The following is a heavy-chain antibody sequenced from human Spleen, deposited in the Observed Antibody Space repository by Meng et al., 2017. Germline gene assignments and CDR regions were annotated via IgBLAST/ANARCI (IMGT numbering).Heavy chain of an antibody. V-gene: IGHV4-34*01. Sequence: QVQLTQWGPGLLKPLEPLSLTCVVSGGSFSDYYWSWIRQPPGKGLEWIGEINHSGSTNYNPSLESRATISVDTSQNNLSLKLSSVTAADTAVYYCASGPRGPDQMYYFDYWGQGTLVTVSS. CDR1: GGSFSDYY. CDR3: ASGPRGPDQMYYFDY. D-gene: IGHD1-14*01. J-gene: IGHJ4*02. CDR2: INHSGST.